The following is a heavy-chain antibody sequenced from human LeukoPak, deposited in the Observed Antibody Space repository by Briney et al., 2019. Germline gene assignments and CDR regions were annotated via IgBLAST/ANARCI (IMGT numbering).Heavy chain of an antibody. CDR2: INAGNGNT. J-gene: IGHJ4*01. CDR3: ARHSDYGDYVFDY. D-gene: IGHD4-17*01. V-gene: IGHV1-3*01. Sequence: ASVKVSCKASGYTFTTHAINWVRQATGQRLEWMGWINAGNGNTKYAQKFQGRVTITKNTSASTAYMELRSLRSEDTGVYYCARHSDYGDYVFDYWGQGTLVTVSS. CDR1: GYTFTTHA.